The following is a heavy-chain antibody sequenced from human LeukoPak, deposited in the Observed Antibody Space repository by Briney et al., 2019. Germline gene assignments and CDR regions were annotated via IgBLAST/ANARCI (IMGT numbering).Heavy chain of an antibody. CDR3: ARARGYCSGGSWCRNYYDSSVGEYYFDY. J-gene: IGHJ4*02. D-gene: IGHD2-15*01. CDR1: GYSFTSYW. Sequence: RGESLKISCKGSGYSFTSYWIGWVRQMPGKGLEWMGIIYPGDSDTRYSPSFQGQVTISADKSISTAYLQWSSLKASDTAMYYCARARGYCSGGSWCRNYYDSSVGEYYFDYWGQGTLVTVSS. CDR2: IYPGDSDT. V-gene: IGHV5-51*01.